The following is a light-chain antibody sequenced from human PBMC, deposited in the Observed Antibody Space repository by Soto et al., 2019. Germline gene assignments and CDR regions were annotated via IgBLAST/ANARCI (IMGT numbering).Light chain of an antibody. CDR1: SSDVGGYNY. V-gene: IGLV2-8*01. CDR3: SSYAGSSNV. CDR2: EVN. Sequence: QSALTQPPSASLSPGQSVAMSCTGTSSDVGGYNYVSWYQQHPGKAPKLMIYEVNKRPSGVPDRFSGSKSGNTASLTVSGLQAEDEADYYCSSYAGSSNVFGTGTKVTVL. J-gene: IGLJ1*01.